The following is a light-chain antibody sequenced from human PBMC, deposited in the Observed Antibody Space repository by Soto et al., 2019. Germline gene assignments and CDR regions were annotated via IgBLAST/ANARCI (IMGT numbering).Light chain of an antibody. Sequence: VLTQSPLSLPVTLGQPASISCRSSQSLVYSDGNTYLNWFQQRPGQSPRRLIYKVSNRDSGVPDRFSGSGSGTDLTLKISRVEAEDVGVYYCMQGTRWPWTFGQGTKVEIK. V-gene: IGKV2-30*01. CDR3: MQGTRWPWT. CDR1: QSLVYSDGNTY. J-gene: IGKJ1*01. CDR2: KVS.